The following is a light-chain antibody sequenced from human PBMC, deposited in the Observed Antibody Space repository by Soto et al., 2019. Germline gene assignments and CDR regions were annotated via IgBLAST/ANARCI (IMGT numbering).Light chain of an antibody. CDR2: DVS. Sequence: QSVLTQPRSVSGSPGQSVTISCTGTSSDVGGYNYVSWYQQHPGKAPKLMIYDVSKRPSGVPDRFSGSKSGNTASLTISGLQAEDEADYYCGSYAGSYNPHWVFGGGTKLTVL. J-gene: IGLJ3*02. CDR3: GSYAGSYNPHWV. V-gene: IGLV2-11*01. CDR1: SSDVGGYNY.